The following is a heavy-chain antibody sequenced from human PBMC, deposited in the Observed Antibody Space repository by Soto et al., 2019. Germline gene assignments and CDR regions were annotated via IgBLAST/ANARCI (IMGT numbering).Heavy chain of an antibody. V-gene: IGHV4-59*01. D-gene: IGHD6-19*01. CDR2: MYYSGST. CDR3: AREGSGWHFWFDP. J-gene: IGHJ5*02. CDR1: GGSMSSYY. Sequence: SETLSLTCTVSGGSMSSYYWSWIRQPPGKGLEWIGYMYYSGSTNYNPSLKSRVTISVDTSKNQFSLKLRSVTAADTAIYYCAREGSGWHFWFDPWGQGSLVTVSS.